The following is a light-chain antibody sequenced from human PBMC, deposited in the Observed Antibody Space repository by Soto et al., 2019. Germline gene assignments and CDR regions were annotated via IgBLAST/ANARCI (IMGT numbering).Light chain of an antibody. CDR3: QHYNNWPFT. CDR2: AAS. Sequence: DIQMTQSPSSLSASVGDRVTITCRASQSISSYLNWYQQKPGKAPKLLIYAASSLQSGVPSRFSGSGSGTEFTLTISSLQSEDFAVYYCQHYNNWPFTFGQGTKVDIK. CDR1: QSISSY. J-gene: IGKJ2*01. V-gene: IGKV1-39*01.